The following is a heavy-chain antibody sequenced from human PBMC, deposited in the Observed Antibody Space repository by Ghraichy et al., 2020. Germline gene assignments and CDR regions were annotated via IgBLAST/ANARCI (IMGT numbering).Heavy chain of an antibody. J-gene: IGHJ6*03. CDR3: ARREYYMDV. CDR2: IYTSGST. CDR1: GGSISSYY. Sequence: SETLSLTCTVSGGSISSYYWSWIRQPPGKGLEWIGYIYTSGSTNYNPSLKSRVTISVDTSKNQFSLKLSYVTAADTAVYYCARREYYMDVWGKGTTVTVSS. V-gene: IGHV4-4*09.